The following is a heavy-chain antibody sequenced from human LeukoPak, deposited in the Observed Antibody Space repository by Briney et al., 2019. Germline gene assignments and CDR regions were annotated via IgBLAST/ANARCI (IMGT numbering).Heavy chain of an antibody. D-gene: IGHD2-2*02. CDR3: ARDLVVPAAIYYYYYGMDV. CDR2: INPNSGGT. CDR1: GYTFTGYY. J-gene: IGHJ6*02. Sequence: ASVKVSCKASGYTFTGYYMHWVRQAPGQGLEWMGWINPNSGGTSYAQKFQGRVTMTRDTSISTAYMELSRLRSDDTAVYYCARDLVVPAAIYYYYYGMDVWGQGTTVTVSS. V-gene: IGHV1-2*02.